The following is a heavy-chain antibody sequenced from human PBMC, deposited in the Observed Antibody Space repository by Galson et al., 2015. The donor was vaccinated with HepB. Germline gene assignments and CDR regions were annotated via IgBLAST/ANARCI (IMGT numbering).Heavy chain of an antibody. D-gene: IGHD1-14*01. CDR3: ARETGYFDY. CDR1: GFTFSSYG. Sequence: SLRLSCAASGFTFSSYGMHWVRQAPGKGLEWVAVIWYNGSNKYYADSVKGRFTISRDNSKDTLYLQMNSLRAEDTAVYYCARETGYFDYWGQGTLVTVSS. CDR2: IWYNGSNK. V-gene: IGHV3-33*01. J-gene: IGHJ4*02.